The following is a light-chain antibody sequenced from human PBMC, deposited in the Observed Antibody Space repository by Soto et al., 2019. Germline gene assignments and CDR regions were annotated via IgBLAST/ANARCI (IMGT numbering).Light chain of an antibody. CDR2: KVS. CDR1: QSLVHSDGNTY. Sequence: DVVMTQSPLSLPVTLGQPASISCRSSQSLVHSDGNTYLSWFQQRPGQSPRHLIYKVSNWDSGAPDRFSGSGSGTDFTLKISRVEAEDVGVYYCMQGTHWPYTFGQGTKLEIK. V-gene: IGKV2-30*02. CDR3: MQGTHWPYT. J-gene: IGKJ2*01.